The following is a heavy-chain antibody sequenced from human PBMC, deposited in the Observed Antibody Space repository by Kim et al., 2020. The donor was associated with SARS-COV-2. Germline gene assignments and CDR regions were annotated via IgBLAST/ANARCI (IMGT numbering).Heavy chain of an antibody. V-gene: IGHV4-39*07. D-gene: IGHD6-19*01. CDR3: ARADPRYYYSAMDV. Sequence: YNPSLKSRVTISVATSKNQFSLKVSSVTAADTALYYCARADPRYYYSAMDVWGQGTTVTVSS. J-gene: IGHJ6*02.